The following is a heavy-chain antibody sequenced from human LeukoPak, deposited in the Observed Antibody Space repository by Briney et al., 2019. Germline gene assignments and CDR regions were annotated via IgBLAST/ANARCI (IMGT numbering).Heavy chain of an antibody. J-gene: IGHJ3*02. CDR1: GGTFSSYA. CDR3: ASTSPVHHAFDI. V-gene: IGHV1-69*01. Sequence: SVKVSYKASGGTFSSYAISWVRQAPGQGLEWMGGIIPIFGTANYAQKFQGRVTITADESTSTAYMELSSLRSEDTAVYYCASTSPVHHAFDIWGQGTMVTVSS. CDR2: IIPIFGTA.